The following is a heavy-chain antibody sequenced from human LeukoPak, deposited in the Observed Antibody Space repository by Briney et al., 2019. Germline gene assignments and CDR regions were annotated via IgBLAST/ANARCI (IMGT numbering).Heavy chain of an antibody. CDR2: INTNTGNP. Sequence: ASVKVSCKASGYTFTNYAMNWVRQAPGQGLEWMGWINTNTGNPTYAQGFTGRFVFSLDTSVSTAYLQISSLKAEGTAVYFGARGGLSYFYYGMDVWGQGTTVTVSS. V-gene: IGHV7-4-1*02. CDR3: ARGGLSYFYYGMDV. J-gene: IGHJ6*02. CDR1: GYTFTNYA.